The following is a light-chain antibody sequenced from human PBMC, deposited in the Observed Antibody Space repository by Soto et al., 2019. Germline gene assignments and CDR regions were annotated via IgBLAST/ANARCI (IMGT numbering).Light chain of an antibody. V-gene: IGKV3-20*01. CDR2: AAS. CDR3: QQYGISPPNT. J-gene: IGKJ5*01. Sequence: EIVLTQSPGTLSLSPGERATLSCRASQSVGSSYLAWYQQKPGQAPRLLIYAASSRATGVPEGFSGSGSGTDFTLTISRLEPEDFAVYYCQQYGISPPNTFGHGTRLEIK. CDR1: QSVGSSY.